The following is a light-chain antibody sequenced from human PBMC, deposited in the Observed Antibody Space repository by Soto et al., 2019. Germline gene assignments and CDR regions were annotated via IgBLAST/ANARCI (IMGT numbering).Light chain of an antibody. CDR1: SSNIGAGYD. CDR2: GNS. Sequence: QSVLTQPPSVSGAPGQRVTISCTGSSSNIGAGYDVHWYQQLPGTAPKLLIYGNSNRPSGVPDRFSGSKSGTSASLAITGLQAEDEADYYCQSYDSSLSGPDVVFGGGTKVTVL. CDR3: QSYDSSLSGPDVV. V-gene: IGLV1-40*01. J-gene: IGLJ2*01.